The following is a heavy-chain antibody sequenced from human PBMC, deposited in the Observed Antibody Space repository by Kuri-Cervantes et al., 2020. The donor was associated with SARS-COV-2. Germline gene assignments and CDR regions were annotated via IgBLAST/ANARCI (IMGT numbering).Heavy chain of an antibody. V-gene: IGHV4-4*07. J-gene: IGHJ3*01. Sequence: GSLRLSCTVSGGSISSYYWSWIRQPAGKGLEWIGRIYTSGSTNYNPSLKSRVTMSVDTSKNQFSLKLSSVTAADTAVYYCVRVAIGGLYDAIDVWGQGRMVTVSS. CDR1: GGSISSYY. CDR2: IYTSGST. D-gene: IGHD6-25*01. CDR3: VRVAIGGLYDAIDV.